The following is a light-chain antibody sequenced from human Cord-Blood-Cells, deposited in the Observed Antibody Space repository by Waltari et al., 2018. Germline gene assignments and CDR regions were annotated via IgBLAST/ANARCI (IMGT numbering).Light chain of an antibody. CDR1: HSVSSY. Sequence: EIVLTHDLATLSLSPGERATLSSRASHSVSSYLAWYHQQPGQAPRLLIYDASNRAPSIPARFSGSVSGTDFTLTISSLEPEDFAVYYCQQRSNWLTFGGGTKVEIK. CDR3: QQRSNWLT. CDR2: DAS. V-gene: IGKV3-11*01. J-gene: IGKJ4*01.